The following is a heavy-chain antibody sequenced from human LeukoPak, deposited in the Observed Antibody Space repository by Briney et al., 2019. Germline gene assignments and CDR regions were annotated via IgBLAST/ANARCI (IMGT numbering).Heavy chain of an antibody. CDR2: IDSDVSST. Sequence: GGSLRLSCVASGFTFSSYSMNWVRQAPGKGLVWVSRIDSDVSSTTYADSVKGRFIISRDNAKNTLYLQMNSLRAEDTAVYYCARTVTDAFDIWGQGTMVTVSS. V-gene: IGHV3-74*03. CDR3: ARTVTDAFDI. CDR1: GFTFSSYS. J-gene: IGHJ3*02. D-gene: IGHD3-16*02.